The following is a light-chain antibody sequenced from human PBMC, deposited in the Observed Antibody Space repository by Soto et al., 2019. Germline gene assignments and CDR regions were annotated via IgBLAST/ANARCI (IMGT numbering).Light chain of an antibody. V-gene: IGKV1-27*01. J-gene: IGKJ2*01. Sequence: DIQMTQSPSSLSVSVGDRVAITSRASQGINTYLAWYQRKPGKVPKLLIFGASNLQSGVPSRFSGSGSGTDFTLNISGLQPEDIATYYCQKYDSAPYTFGQGTKLEIK. CDR1: QGINTY. CDR2: GAS. CDR3: QKYDSAPYT.